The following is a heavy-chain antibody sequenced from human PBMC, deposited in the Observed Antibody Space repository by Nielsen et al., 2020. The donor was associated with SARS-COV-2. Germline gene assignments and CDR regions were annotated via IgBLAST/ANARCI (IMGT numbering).Heavy chain of an antibody. D-gene: IGHD1-26*01. J-gene: IGHJ6*02. Sequence: SETLSLTCAVYGGSFSGYYWSWIRQHPGKGMEWVGYIYYSGSTYYNPSLKSRVTISVDTSKNQFSLKLSSVTAADTAVYYCARVDSGKGYYYGMDVWGQGTTVTVSS. CDR2: IYYSGST. V-gene: IGHV4-31*11. CDR3: ARVDSGKGYYYGMDV. CDR1: GGSFSGYY.